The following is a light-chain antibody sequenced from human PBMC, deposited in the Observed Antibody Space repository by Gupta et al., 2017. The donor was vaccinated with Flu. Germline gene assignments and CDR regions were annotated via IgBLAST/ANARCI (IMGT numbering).Light chain of an antibody. CDR2: EVN. Sequence: QSALTQPASVSGSPGQSITISGTGTSSDIGDYNYVSWYQQHPGKAPKLMIYEVNNRPSGVSNRFSASKSGNTASLTISGLQAEDEADYYCSSYTSTNTLVFGGGTKLTVL. CDR3: SSYTSTNTLV. V-gene: IGLV2-14*01. CDR1: SSDIGDYNY. J-gene: IGLJ2*01.